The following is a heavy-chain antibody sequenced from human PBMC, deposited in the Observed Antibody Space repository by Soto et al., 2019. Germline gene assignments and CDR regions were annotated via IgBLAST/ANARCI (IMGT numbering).Heavy chain of an antibody. D-gene: IGHD2-8*01. CDR1: SGSISSSNW. CDR2: IYHSGST. Sequence: QVQLQESGPGLVKPSGTLSLTCAVSSGSISSSNWWSWVRQPPGKGLEWIGEIYHSGSTNYNPSLKSRVTISVDKSKNQFSLKLSSVTAADTAVYYCARHGIHCTNGVCYGFRYFDYWGQGTLVTVSS. V-gene: IGHV4-4*02. CDR3: ARHGIHCTNGVCYGFRYFDY. J-gene: IGHJ4*02.